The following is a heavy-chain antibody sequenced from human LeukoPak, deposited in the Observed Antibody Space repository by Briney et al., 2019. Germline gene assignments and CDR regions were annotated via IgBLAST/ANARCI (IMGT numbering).Heavy chain of an antibody. CDR3: ARQYSNSWSLQYFQH. CDR1: GYSFTSYW. J-gene: IGHJ1*01. D-gene: IGHD6-13*01. V-gene: IGHV5-51*01. CDR2: IYPSDSDT. Sequence: GESLKISCKGSGYSFTSYWIGWVRQMPGKGLGWMGIIYPSDSDTRYSPSFQGQVTISADKSISTAYLQWSSLKASDTAMYYCARQYSNSWSLQYFQHWGQGTLVTVSS.